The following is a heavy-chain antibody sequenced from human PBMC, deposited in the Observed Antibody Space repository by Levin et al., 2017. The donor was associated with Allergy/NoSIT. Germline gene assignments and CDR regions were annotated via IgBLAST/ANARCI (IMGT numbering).Heavy chain of an antibody. V-gene: IGHV1-69*13. J-gene: IGHJ5*02. CDR2: IIPIFGTA. CDR1: GGTFSSYA. Sequence: SVKVSCKASGGTFSSYAISWVRQAPGQGLEWMGGIIPIFGTANYAQKFQGRVTITADESTSTAYMELSSLRSEDTAVYYCARLSYDYGDRNWFDPWGQGTLVTVSS. D-gene: IGHD4-17*01. CDR3: ARLSYDYGDRNWFDP.